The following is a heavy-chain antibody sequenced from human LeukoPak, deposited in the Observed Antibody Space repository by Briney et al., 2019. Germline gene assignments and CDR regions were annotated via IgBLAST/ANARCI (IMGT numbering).Heavy chain of an antibody. Sequence: KPSETLSLTCAVSGGSLNSINWWTWVRQPPGKGLEWIGYIYYSGSTNYNPSLKSRVTISVDTSKNQFSLKLSSVTAADTAVYYCARDSSDGMDVWGQGTTVTVSS. D-gene: IGHD2-15*01. J-gene: IGHJ6*02. CDR2: IYYSGST. V-gene: IGHV4-4*02. CDR1: GGSLNSINW. CDR3: ARDSSDGMDV.